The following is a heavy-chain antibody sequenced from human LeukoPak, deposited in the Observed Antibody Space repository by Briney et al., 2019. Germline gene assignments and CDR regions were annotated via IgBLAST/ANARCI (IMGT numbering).Heavy chain of an antibody. V-gene: IGHV4-59*01. J-gene: IGHJ6*03. Sequence: PSETLSLTCAVYGVSFSGYYWSWIRQPPGKGLEWIGSIYYSGSTNYNPSLNSRVTISVDTSKNQFSLKLSSVTAADTAVYYCARDSFLMVRGVISFYMDVWGKGTTVTVSS. CDR1: GVSFSGYY. D-gene: IGHD3-10*01. CDR3: ARDSFLMVRGVISFYMDV. CDR2: IYYSGST.